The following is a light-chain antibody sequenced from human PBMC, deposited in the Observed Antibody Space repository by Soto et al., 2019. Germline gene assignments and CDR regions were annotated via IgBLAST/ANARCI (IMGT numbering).Light chain of an antibody. CDR3: QQRSNWPWT. V-gene: IGKV3-11*01. CDR2: GAS. Sequence: DIGLTQSPATLSLSPGQTATLSCRASQSVSSYLAWYQQKAGQAPRLLIYGASTRATGIPARFSGSGSGTEFTLTISILQPEDFAVYYCQQRSNWPWTFGQGTKVDIK. CDR1: QSVSSY. J-gene: IGKJ1*01.